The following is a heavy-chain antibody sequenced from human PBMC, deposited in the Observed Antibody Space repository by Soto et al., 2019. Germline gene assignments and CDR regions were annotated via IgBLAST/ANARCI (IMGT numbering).Heavy chain of an antibody. Sequence: PSQTLSLTCAISGDTVSSDSATWTWIRQSPSRGLEWLGRTFYRSKWYNDYAVSVKSRITINPDTSKNQFSLQLNSVTPEDTAVYYCAREFGGTDFVVVPAAILGYCSGGSCYPYYYGMDVWGQGTTVTVSS. CDR2: TFYRSKWYN. V-gene: IGHV6-1*01. CDR1: GDTVSSDSAT. D-gene: IGHD2-15*01. J-gene: IGHJ6*02. CDR3: AREFGGTDFVVVPAAILGYCSGGSCYPYYYGMDV.